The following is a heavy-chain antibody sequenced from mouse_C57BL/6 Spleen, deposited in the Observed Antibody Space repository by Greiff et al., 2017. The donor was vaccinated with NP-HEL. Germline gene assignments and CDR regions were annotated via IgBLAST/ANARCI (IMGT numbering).Heavy chain of an antibody. CDR3: ARWRDYYGSSYWYFDV. D-gene: IGHD1-1*01. J-gene: IGHJ1*03. CDR1: GYAFTNYL. CDR2: INPGSGGT. Sequence: VQLQQSGAELVRPGTSVKVSCKASGYAFTNYLIEWVKQRPGQGLEWIGVINPGSGGTNYNEKFKGKATLTADKSSSTAYMQLSSLTSEDSAVYFWARWRDYYGSSYWYFDVWGTGTTVTVSS. V-gene: IGHV1-54*01.